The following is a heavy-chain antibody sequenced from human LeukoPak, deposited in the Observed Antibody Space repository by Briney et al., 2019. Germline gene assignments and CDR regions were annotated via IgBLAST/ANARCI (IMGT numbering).Heavy chain of an antibody. D-gene: IGHD4-17*01. Sequence: PGGSLRLSCAVSGFTFSSYSMNWVRQAPGKGREWGSSISSSSSSIYYADSVNGRFTISRDNAKNSLYLQMNSLRAEDTAVYYCAREWDYGDYDYFDYWGQGTLVTVSS. J-gene: IGHJ4*02. CDR2: ISSSSSSI. CDR1: GFTFSSYS. CDR3: AREWDYGDYDYFDY. V-gene: IGHV3-21*01.